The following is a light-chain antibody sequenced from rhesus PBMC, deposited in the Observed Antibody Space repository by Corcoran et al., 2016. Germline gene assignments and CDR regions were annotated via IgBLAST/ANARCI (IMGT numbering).Light chain of an antibody. V-gene: IGLV2-32*01. CDR3: CSYAGRCTLYV. CDR2: EDS. J-gene: IGLJ1*01. CDR1: SSDIGAYNF. Sequence: QAAMTQPRSVSGSPGQSVTISCTGTSSDIGAYNFVSWYQQLPGTAPKLLIYEDSKRPSGVSDRFSGSKSGSTASLTISGLQAEDEADHFCCSYAGRCTLYVLGGGTRLTV.